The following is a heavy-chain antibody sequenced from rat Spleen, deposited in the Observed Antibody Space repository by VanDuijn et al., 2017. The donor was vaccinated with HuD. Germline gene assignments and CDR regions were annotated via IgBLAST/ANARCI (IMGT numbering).Heavy chain of an antibody. V-gene: IGHV2-30*01. CDR2: IWTGGST. CDR3: AEFRGGY. D-gene: IGHD4-3*01. J-gene: IGHJ2*01. Sequence: QVQLKESGPGLVQPSQTLSLTCTVSGFSLTSYNVHWVRQPTGKGLEWMGIIWTGGSTDYNSALKSRLSISRDTSKSQVFLTMNSLQTDDTAVYYCAEFRGGYWGQGVMVTVSS. CDR1: GFSLTSYN.